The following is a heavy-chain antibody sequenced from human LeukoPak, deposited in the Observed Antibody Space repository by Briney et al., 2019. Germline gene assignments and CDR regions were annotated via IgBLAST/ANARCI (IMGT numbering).Heavy chain of an antibody. CDR3: AREKSILWFGEYIDY. D-gene: IGHD3-10*01. CDR2: IYYSGST. V-gene: IGHV4-30-4*01. CDR1: GGSISSGDYY. Sequence: PSETLSLTCTVSGGSISSGDYYWRWIRQPPGKGLEWIGYIYYSGSTYYNPSLKSRVIISVDTSKNQFSLKLSSVTAADTAVYYCAREKSILWFGEYIDYWGQGTLVTVSS. J-gene: IGHJ4*02.